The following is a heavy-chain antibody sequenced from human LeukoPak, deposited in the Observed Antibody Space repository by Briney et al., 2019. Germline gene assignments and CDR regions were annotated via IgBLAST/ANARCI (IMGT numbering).Heavy chain of an antibody. CDR2: IYYSGNT. D-gene: IGHD3-10*01. J-gene: IGHJ4*02. CDR3: ARVSWFDELPNY. V-gene: IGHV4-39*07. Sequence: SETLSLTCTVSGDSISSRSYYWGWIRQPSGKGLEWIGNIYYSGNTYYNPSLESRVTMSVDTSKNQFSLKLSSVTAADTAVYYCARVSWFDELPNYWGQGTLVSVSS. CDR1: GDSISSRSYY.